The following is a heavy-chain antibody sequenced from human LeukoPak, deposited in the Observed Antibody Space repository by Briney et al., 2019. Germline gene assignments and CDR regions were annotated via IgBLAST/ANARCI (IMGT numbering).Heavy chain of an antibody. CDR3: AKDIFPSLVGAFDY. D-gene: IGHD1-26*01. CDR1: GFTLSSYA. J-gene: IGHJ4*02. V-gene: IGHV3-23*01. CDR2: ISGSGGST. Sequence: GGSLRLSCAASGFTLSSYAMSWVRQAPGKGLEWVSAISGSGGSTYYADSVKGRFTISRDNSKNTLYLQMNSLRAEDTAVYYCAKDIFPSLVGAFDYWGQGTLVTVSS.